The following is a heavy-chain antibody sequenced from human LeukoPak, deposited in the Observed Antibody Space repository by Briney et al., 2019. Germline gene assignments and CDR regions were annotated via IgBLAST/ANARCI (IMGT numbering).Heavy chain of an antibody. CDR3: ARDPLRGYYDSSGYYLGST. V-gene: IGHV1-46*01. D-gene: IGHD3-22*01. Sequence: ASVKVSCKASGYTFTSYYMHWVRQAPGQGLEWMAIINPSGGSTRYAQKFQGRVTMTRDTSTSTVYMELSSLRSEDTAVYYCARDPLRGYYDSSGYYLGSTWGQGTLVTVSS. CDR2: INPSGGST. CDR1: GYTFTSYY. J-gene: IGHJ5*02.